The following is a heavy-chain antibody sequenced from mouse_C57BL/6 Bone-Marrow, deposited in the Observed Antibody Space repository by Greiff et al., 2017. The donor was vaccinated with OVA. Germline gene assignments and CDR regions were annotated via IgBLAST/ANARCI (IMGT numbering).Heavy chain of an antibody. CDR3: ARWGATVGDNFDY. CDR2: INPSSGYT. CDR1: GYTFTSYT. Sequence: LVESGAELARPGASVKMSCKASGYTFTSYTMHWVKQRPGQGLEWIGYINPSSGYTKYNQKFKDKATLTADKSSSTAYMQLNSLTSEDSAVYYCARWGATVGDNFDYWGQGTTLTVSS. J-gene: IGHJ2*01. V-gene: IGHV1-4*01. D-gene: IGHD1-1*01.